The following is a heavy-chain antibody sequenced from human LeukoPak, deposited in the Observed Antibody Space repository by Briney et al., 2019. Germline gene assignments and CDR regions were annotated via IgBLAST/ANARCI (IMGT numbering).Heavy chain of an antibody. CDR2: MNPNSGNT. CDR3: ARSPAGGSTTKSKYNWSDP. V-gene: IGHV1-8*01. J-gene: IGHJ5*02. D-gene: IGHD2-15*01. CDR1: GYTFTSYD. Sequence: ASVKVSCKASGYTFTSYDINWVRQATGQGLEWMGWMNPNSGNTGYAQKFQGRVTMTRNTSISTAYMELSSLRSEDTAVYYCARSPAGGSTTKSKYNWSDPWGQGTLVTVSS.